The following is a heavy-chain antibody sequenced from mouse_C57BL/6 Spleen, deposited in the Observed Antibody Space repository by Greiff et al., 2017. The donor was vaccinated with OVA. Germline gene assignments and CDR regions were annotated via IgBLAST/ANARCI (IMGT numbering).Heavy chain of an antibody. Sequence: VQLQQSGPELVKPGASVKISCKASGYAFSSSWMNWVKQRPGKGLEWIGRIYPGDGDTNYNGKFKGKATLTADKSSSTAYMQLSSLTSEDSAVYFCASTIYYGNTAGFAYWGKGTLVTVSA. V-gene: IGHV1-82*01. CDR3: ASTIYYGNTAGFAY. CDR2: IYPGDGDT. D-gene: IGHD2-1*01. CDR1: GYAFSSSW. J-gene: IGHJ3*01.